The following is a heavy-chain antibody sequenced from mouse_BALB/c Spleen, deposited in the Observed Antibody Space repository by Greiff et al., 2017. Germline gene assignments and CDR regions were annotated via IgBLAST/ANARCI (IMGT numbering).Heavy chain of an antibody. J-gene: IGHJ2*01. CDR2: ISSGGSYT. D-gene: IGHD4-1*01. CDR3: ARRENWLFDY. CDR1: GFTFSSYA. Sequence: EVKLVESGGGLVKPGGSLKLSCAASGFTFSSYAMSWVRQSPEKRLEWVAEISSGGSYTYYPDTVTGRFTISRDNAKNTLYLEMSSLRSEDTAMYHCARRENWLFDYWRRDHTLTVSS. V-gene: IGHV5-9-4*01.